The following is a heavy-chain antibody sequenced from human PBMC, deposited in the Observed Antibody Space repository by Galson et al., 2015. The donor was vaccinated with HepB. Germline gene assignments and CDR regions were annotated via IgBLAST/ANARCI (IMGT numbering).Heavy chain of an antibody. CDR1: GFTFSSYG. J-gene: IGHJ6*02. CDR2: ISYDGSNK. D-gene: IGHD1-26*01. Sequence: SLRLSCAASGFTFSSYGMHWVRQAPGKGLEWVAVISYDGSNKYYADSVKGRFTISRDNSKNTLYLQMNSLRAEDTAVYYCAKALMRRWELTGYYYYYGMDVWGQGTTVTVSS. CDR3: AKALMRRWELTGYYYYYGMDV. V-gene: IGHV3-30*18.